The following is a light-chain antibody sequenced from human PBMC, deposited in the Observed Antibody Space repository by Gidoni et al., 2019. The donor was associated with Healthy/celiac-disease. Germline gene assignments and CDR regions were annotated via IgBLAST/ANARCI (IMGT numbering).Light chain of an antibody. CDR1: SSNIGSNY. V-gene: IGLV1-47*01. CDR2: RNN. J-gene: IGLJ3*02. Sequence: QSVLTQPPSASGTPGQRVTISCSGSSSNIGSNYVYWYQQLPGTATKRLIYRNNQRPSGVTDRVSGSKSGTAASLDIRGIRSEDEADYYCAAWEDSLSGPWVFGGGTKLTVL. CDR3: AAWEDSLSGPWV.